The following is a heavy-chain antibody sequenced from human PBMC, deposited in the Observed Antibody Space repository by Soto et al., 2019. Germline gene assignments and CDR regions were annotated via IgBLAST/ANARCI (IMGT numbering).Heavy chain of an antibody. J-gene: IGHJ4*02. D-gene: IGHD6-19*01. CDR3: ARQIGGWAPWYFDY. CDR1: GGSISSYY. Sequence: PSETLSLTCTVSGGSISSYYWSWIRQPPGKGLEWIGYIYYSGSTNYNPSLKSRVTISVDTSKNQSSLELSSVTAADTAVYYCARQIGGWAPWYFDYWGQGTLVTVSS. V-gene: IGHV4-59*08. CDR2: IYYSGST.